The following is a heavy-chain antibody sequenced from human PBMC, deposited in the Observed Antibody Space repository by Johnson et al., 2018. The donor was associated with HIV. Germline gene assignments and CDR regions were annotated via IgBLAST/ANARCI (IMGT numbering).Heavy chain of an antibody. V-gene: IGHV3-64*07. D-gene: IGHD6-13*01. CDR3: AKDPRIAAAGTEGAFDI. Sequence: DVQLVESGGGLVQPGGSLRLSCAASGFTLSSYAMNWVRQAPGKGLAYVSAISSNGGSTYYADSVKGRFNISRDNSKNTLYLQMNSLRAEDTAVYYCAKDPRIAAAGTEGAFDIWGQGTMVTVSS. J-gene: IGHJ3*02. CDR2: ISSNGGST. CDR1: GFTLSSYA.